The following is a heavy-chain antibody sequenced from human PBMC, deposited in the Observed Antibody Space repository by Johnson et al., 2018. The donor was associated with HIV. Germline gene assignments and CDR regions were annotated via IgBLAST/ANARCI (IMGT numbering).Heavy chain of an antibody. CDR1: GFTFSSYD. V-gene: IGHV3-30-3*01. Sequence: QVQLVESGGGVVQPGRSLRLSCAASGFTFSSYDMHWVRQAPGKGLEWVALLSYDGSNKYYADSVKGRFTISRDNSKHKLYLQMNSLRAEDTAVYYCARRGYSSSGGAFDIWGQGTMVTVSS. D-gene: IGHD6-6*01. J-gene: IGHJ3*02. CDR3: ARRGYSSSGGAFDI. CDR2: LSYDGSNK.